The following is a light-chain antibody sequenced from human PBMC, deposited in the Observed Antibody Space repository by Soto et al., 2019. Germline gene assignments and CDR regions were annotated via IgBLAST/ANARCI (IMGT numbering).Light chain of an antibody. V-gene: IGKV3-20*01. CDR2: GAS. CDR1: QSVSSSY. CDR3: QQYGSSPET. Sequence: EIVLTQSPATLSLSPGERATLSCRASQSVSSSYSAWYQQKPGQAPRLLIYGASSRATGIPDRFSGSGSGTDFTLTISRLEPEDFAVYYCQQYGSSPETFGQGTKVEIK. J-gene: IGKJ1*01.